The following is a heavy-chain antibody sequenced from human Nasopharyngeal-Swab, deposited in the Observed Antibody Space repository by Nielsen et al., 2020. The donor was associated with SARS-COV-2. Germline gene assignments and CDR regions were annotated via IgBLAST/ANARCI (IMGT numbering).Heavy chain of an antibody. Sequence: SQTLSLTCAVYGGSFSGYYWSWIRQPPGKGLEWIGEINHSGSTNYNPSLKSRVTISVDTSKNQFSLKLSSVTAADTAVYYCARGRYSSGWYMLYNWFDPWGQGTLVTVSS. J-gene: IGHJ5*02. V-gene: IGHV4-34*01. CDR1: GGSFSGYY. CDR2: INHSGST. D-gene: IGHD6-19*01. CDR3: ARGRYSSGWYMLYNWFDP.